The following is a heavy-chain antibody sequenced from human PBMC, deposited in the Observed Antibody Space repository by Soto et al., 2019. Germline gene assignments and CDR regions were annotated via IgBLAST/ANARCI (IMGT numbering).Heavy chain of an antibody. CDR3: ARVGPKIVVVPAALVY. CDR1: GFTFSSYA. V-gene: IGHV3-64*01. J-gene: IGHJ4*02. CDR2: ISSNGGST. D-gene: IGHD2-2*01. Sequence: VQLVESGGGLVQPGGSLRLSCAASGFTFSSYAMHWVRQAPGKGLEYVSAISSNGGSTYYANSVKGRFTISRDNSKNTLYLQMGSLRAEDMAVYYCARVGPKIVVVPAALVYWGQGTLVTVSS.